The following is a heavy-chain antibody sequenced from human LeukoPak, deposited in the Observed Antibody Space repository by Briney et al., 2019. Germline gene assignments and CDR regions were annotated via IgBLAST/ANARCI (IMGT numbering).Heavy chain of an antibody. Sequence: GGSLRLSCVASGFTFSSSWMHWVRQPPGKELVWVSLINSDGSFTTYADSVEGRFTISRDNAKNTLYLQMNNLRAEDTAVYYCARGGYSSGLDYWGQGTLVTVSS. J-gene: IGHJ4*02. D-gene: IGHD6-19*01. V-gene: IGHV3-74*01. CDR2: INSDGSFT. CDR3: ARGGYSSGLDY. CDR1: GFTFSSSW.